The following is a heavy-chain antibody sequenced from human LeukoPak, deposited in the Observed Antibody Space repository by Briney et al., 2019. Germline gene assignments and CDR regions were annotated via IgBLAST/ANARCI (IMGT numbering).Heavy chain of an antibody. Sequence: GGSLRLSCAASGFTFDDYAMHWVRQAPGKGLEWVSGISWNSGSIGYADSVKGRFTISIDNAKNSLYLQMNSLRAEDMALYYCAKGNDYMDVWGKGTTVTVSS. CDR3: AKGNDYMDV. CDR1: GFTFDDYA. J-gene: IGHJ6*03. CDR2: ISWNSGSI. V-gene: IGHV3-9*03.